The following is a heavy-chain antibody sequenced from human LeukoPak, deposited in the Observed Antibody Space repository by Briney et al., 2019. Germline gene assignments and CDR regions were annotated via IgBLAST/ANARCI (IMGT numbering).Heavy chain of an antibody. D-gene: IGHD3-22*01. CDR2: ISYDGSNK. J-gene: IGHJ4*02. CDR3: AKDRARYYYDSSGYLDY. Sequence: GGSLRLSCAASGFTFSSYGMHWVRQAPGKGLEWVAVISYDGSNKYYADSVKGRFTISRDNSKNTLYLQMNSLRAEDTAVCYCAKDRARYYYDSSGYLDYWGQGTLVTVSS. CDR1: GFTFSSYG. V-gene: IGHV3-30*18.